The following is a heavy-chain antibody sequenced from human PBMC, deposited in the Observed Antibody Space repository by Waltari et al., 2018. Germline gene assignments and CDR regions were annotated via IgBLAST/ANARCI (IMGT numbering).Heavy chain of an antibody. J-gene: IGHJ6*02. CDR3: ARNQVAADYYGMDV. D-gene: IGHD6-13*01. CDR1: GYTFTGYY. Sequence: QVQLVQSGAEVKKPGASVKASCKASGYTFTGYYMHWVRQAPGQGLEWMGWVHPNIGGTNYAQKFQGWVTMTRDTSISTAYMELSRLRSDDTAVYYCARNQVAADYYGMDVWGQGTTVTVSS. CDR2: VHPNIGGT. V-gene: IGHV1-2*04.